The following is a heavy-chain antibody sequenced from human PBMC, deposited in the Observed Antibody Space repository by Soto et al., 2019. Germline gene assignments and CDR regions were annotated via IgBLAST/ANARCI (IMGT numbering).Heavy chain of an antibody. CDR2: IRTNTDGATV. CDR1: GFTFINAW. J-gene: IGHJ5*02. V-gene: IGHV3-15*01. D-gene: IGHD6-6*01. CDR3: TTEGELLVPEGGWFDP. Sequence: EAQLVESGGDLVKPGGSLRLSCSASGFTFINAWMSWVRQAPGKGLEWIGRIRTNTDGATVDYGAPVKGRFTISRDDSKNMLYLQMNSLETEDTAVYYCTTEGELLVPEGGWFDPWGQGTLVTVSS.